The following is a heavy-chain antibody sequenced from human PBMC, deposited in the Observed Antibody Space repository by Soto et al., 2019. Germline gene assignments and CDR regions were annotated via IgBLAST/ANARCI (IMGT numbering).Heavy chain of an antibody. CDR1: GFTFSSYG. J-gene: IGHJ6*02. D-gene: IGHD6-19*01. V-gene: IGHV3-30*18. CDR2: ISYDGSNK. CDR3: AKDGSGWYDNYYYGMDV. Sequence: PGGSLRLSCAASGFTFSSYGMHWVRQAPGKGLEWVAVISYDGSNKYYADSVKGRFTISRDNSKNTLYLQMNSLRAEDTAVYYCAKDGSGWYDNYYYGMDVWGQGTTVTVSS.